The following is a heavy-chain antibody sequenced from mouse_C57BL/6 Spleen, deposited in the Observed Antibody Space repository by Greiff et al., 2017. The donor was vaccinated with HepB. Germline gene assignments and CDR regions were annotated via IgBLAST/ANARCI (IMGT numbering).Heavy chain of an antibody. J-gene: IGHJ2*01. V-gene: IGHV1-26*01. CDR3: ARRFITTAFDY. Sequence: VQLQQSGPELVKPGASVKISCKASGYTFTDYYMNWVKQSHGKSLEWIGDINPNNGGTSYNQKFKGKATLTVDKSSSTAYMELRSLTSEDSAVYYCARRFITTAFDYWGQGTTLTVSS. D-gene: IGHD1-1*01. CDR2: INPNNGGT. CDR1: GYTFTDYY.